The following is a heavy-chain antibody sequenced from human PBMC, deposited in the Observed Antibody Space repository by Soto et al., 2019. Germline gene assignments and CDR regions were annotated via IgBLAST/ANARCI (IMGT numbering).Heavy chain of an antibody. CDR2: ISAYNGNT. D-gene: IGHD2-21*01. CDR3: ARGAGCGGAPAGREMDV. V-gene: IGHV1-18*01. CDR1: GYNFISHS. Sequence: QIQLVQSGGEVKKPGASVKVSCKSSGYNFISHSITWVRQAPGQGLEWMGRISAYNGNTNHAQKFQGRLTMTTDTSMSTDYMELRSLRSDDTAVSYCARGAGCGGAPAGREMDVWGQGTTVTVSS. J-gene: IGHJ6*02.